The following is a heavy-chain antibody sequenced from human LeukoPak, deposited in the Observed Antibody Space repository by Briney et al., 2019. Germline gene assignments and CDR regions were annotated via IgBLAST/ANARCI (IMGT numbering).Heavy chain of an antibody. CDR1: GGSISSGSYY. J-gene: IGHJ4*02. Sequence: SSETLSLTCTVSGGSISSGSYYWSWIRQPAGKGLEWIGRIYTSGSTNYNPSLKSRVTISVDTSKNQFSLKLSSVTAADTAVYYCARDNRRYSSSSRGAFDYWGQGTLVTVSS. D-gene: IGHD6-6*01. CDR3: ARDNRRYSSSSRGAFDY. V-gene: IGHV4-61*02. CDR2: IYTSGST.